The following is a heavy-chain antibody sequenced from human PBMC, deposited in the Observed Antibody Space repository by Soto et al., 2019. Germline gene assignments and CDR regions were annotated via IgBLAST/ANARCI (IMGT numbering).Heavy chain of an antibody. CDR3: AKAALKPTGDRHFDY. J-gene: IGHJ4*02. CDR2: ISGSGGST. Sequence: GGSLRLSCAASGFTFSSYAMSWVRQAPGQGLEWVSAISGSGGSTYYADSVKGRFTISRDNSKNTLYLQMNSLRAQDTAVYYCAKAALKPTGDRHFDYWGQGTLVTVSS. D-gene: IGHD7-27*01. V-gene: IGHV3-23*01. CDR1: GFTFSSYA.